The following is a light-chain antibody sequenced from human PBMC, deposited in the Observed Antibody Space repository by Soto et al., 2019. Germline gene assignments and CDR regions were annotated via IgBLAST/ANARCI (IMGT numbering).Light chain of an antibody. V-gene: IGKV1-9*01. J-gene: IGKJ4*01. CDR2: AAS. Sequence: DIQLTQSPSFLSASVGDRVTITCRASQVISSSLDWYQQKPGKAPKLLIYAASTLQSGVPSRFSGSGSGTEFTLTISSLQPEDFATYYCQQLNSSPLTFGGGTKVEIK. CDR3: QQLNSSPLT. CDR1: QVISSS.